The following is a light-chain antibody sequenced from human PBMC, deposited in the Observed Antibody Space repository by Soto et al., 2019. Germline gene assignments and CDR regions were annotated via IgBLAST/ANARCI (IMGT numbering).Light chain of an antibody. CDR2: EVT. CDR1: SSDVATYNL. Sequence: QSVLTQPASVSGSPGQSITISCTGTSSDVATYNLVSWYQQRPGTAPQLIIYEVTKRHSGVSTRFSGSQSGNTASLTISGLQADDEADYYCCSRVFGGGTKLTVL. CDR3: CSRV. J-gene: IGLJ3*02. V-gene: IGLV2-23*02.